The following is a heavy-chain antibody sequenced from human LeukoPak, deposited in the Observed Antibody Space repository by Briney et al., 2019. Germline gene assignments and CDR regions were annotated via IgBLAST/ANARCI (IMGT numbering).Heavy chain of an antibody. D-gene: IGHD3-22*01. CDR3: AKDPLYYYDSSGYYYDY. CDR2: ISGSGGST. Sequence: PGGSLRLSRAASGFTFSSYAMSWVRQAPGKGLEWVSAISGSGGSTYYADSVKGRFTISRDNSKNTLYLQMNSLRAEDTAVYYCAKDPLYYYDSSGYYYDYWGQGTLVTVSS. J-gene: IGHJ4*02. CDR1: GFTFSSYA. V-gene: IGHV3-23*01.